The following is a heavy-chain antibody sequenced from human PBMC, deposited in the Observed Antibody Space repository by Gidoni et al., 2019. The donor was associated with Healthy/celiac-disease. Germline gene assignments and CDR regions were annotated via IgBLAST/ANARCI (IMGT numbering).Heavy chain of an antibody. CDR1: GGTFSSYA. CDR3: ARDHYYDSSGYPSYWYFDL. J-gene: IGHJ2*01. CDR2: IIPIFGTA. Sequence: QVQLVQSGAEVKKPGSSVKVSCTASGGTFSSYAISWVRQAPGQGLEWMGGIIPIFGTANYAQKFQGRVTITADESTSTAYMELSSLRSEDTAVYYCARDHYYDSSGYPSYWYFDLWGRGTLVTVSS. V-gene: IGHV1-69*01. D-gene: IGHD3-22*01.